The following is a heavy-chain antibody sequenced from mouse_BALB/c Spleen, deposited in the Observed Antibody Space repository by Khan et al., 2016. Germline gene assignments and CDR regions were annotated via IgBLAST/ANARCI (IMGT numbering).Heavy chain of an antibody. J-gene: IGHJ1*01. CDR3: ASTFGYVDV. CDR1: GFDFSRYW. CDR2: MNPDSSTI. Sequence: EVKLLESGGGLVQPGGSLKLSCAASGFDFSRYWMSWVRQAPGKWLGWIGEMNPDSSTIHYTPSLKDKFIISRDNAKNTLYLQMSQVRSEHTALYYCASTFGYVDVWGAGTTVTVYS. V-gene: IGHV4-1*02.